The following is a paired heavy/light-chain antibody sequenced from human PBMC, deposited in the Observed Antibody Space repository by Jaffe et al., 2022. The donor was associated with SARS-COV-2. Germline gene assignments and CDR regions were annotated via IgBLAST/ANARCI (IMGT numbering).Heavy chain of an antibody. CDR1: GFTFSSYA. J-gene: IGHJ3*02. V-gene: IGHV3-23*04. CDR2: VFGSGSST. D-gene: IGHD3-16*01. CDR3: AKRNLAHGGSFDN. Sequence: EVQLVESGGGLVQPGGSLRLSCAASGFTFSSYAMSWVRQAPGKGLEWVSTVFGSGSSTSYADSVEGRFTVSRDDSKNTLYLQMNSLRVEDTAVYYCAKRNLAHGGSFDNWGQGTMVTVSS.
Light chain of an antibody. V-gene: IGKV3-15*01. CDR2: GAS. Sequence: EIVMTQSPATLSVSPGERATLSCRASQSVSSYLAWYQQKPGQAPRLLIYGASTRATGFPARFSGSGSGTEFTLTISSLQSEDFAVYYCQQYSNWPLTFGGGTRVDIK. J-gene: IGKJ4*01. CDR3: QQYSNWPLT. CDR1: QSVSSY.